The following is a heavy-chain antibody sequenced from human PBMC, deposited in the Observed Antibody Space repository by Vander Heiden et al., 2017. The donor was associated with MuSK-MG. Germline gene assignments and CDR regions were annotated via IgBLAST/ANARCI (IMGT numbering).Heavy chain of an antibody. Sequence: QWGAGLLKPSETLSLTCAVYGGSFSGYYWSWIRQPPGKGLEWIGEINHSGSTNYNPSLKSRVTISVDTSKNQFSLKLSSVTAADNAVYDCARGTRTTGTVRRFYFQHWGQGTLVTVSS. CDR2: INHSGST. CDR1: GGSFSGYY. J-gene: IGHJ1*01. CDR3: ARGTRTTGTVRRFYFQH. D-gene: IGHD4-17*01. V-gene: IGHV4-34*01.